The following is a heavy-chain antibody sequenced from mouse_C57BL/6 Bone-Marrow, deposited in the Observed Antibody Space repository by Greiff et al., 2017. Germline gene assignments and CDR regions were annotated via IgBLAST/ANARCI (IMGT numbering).Heavy chain of an antibody. D-gene: IGHD1-1*01. CDR3: ASYGSSSFAY. Sequence: EVMLVESGGGSVKPGGSLKLSCAASGFTFSSYAMSWVRQTPEKRLEWVATISDGGSYTYYPDNVKGRFTISRDNAKNNLYLQMSHLKSEDTAMYYCASYGSSSFAYWGQGTLVTVSA. V-gene: IGHV5-4*03. CDR2: ISDGGSYT. CDR1: GFTFSSYA. J-gene: IGHJ3*01.